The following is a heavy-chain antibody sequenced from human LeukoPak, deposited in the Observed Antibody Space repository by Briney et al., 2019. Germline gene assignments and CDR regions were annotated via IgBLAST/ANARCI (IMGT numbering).Heavy chain of an antibody. Sequence: GGSLRLPCAASGFTFSSYAMSWVRQAPGKGLEWVSAISGSGGSTYYADSVKGRFTISRDNSKNTLYLQMNSLRAEDTAVYYCAKSPRGGNLLWDYWGQGTLVTVSS. CDR3: AKSPRGGNLLWDY. CDR1: GFTFSSYA. D-gene: IGHD4-23*01. CDR2: ISGSGGST. J-gene: IGHJ4*02. V-gene: IGHV3-23*01.